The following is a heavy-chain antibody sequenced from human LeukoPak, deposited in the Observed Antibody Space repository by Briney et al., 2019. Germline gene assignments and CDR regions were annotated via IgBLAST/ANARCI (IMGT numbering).Heavy chain of an antibody. CDR1: GFTFSNYG. J-gene: IGHJ3*02. D-gene: IGHD2-15*01. CDR3: ARDLDQRFRNGSGRNDVLDI. CDR2: IWYDGSNE. V-gene: IGHV3-33*01. Sequence: PGRSLRLSCAASGFTFSNYGMHWVRQAPGKGLEWVAVIWYDGSNEYYADPVKGRFTTTRDNSKNTLYLQMRSLRAEDTGVYSCARDLDQRFRNGSGRNDVLDIWGQGTMVTVSS.